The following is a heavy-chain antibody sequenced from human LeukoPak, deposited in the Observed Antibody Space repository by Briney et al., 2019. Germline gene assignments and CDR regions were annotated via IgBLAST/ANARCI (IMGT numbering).Heavy chain of an antibody. CDR2: INWNGGST. V-gene: IGHV3-20*04. CDR1: GFTFDDYG. CDR3: ARSYPSGAPPYYYYYYMDV. J-gene: IGHJ6*03. Sequence: GGSLRLSCAASGFTFDDYGMSWVRQAPGKGLEWVSGINWNGGSTGYADSVKGRFTISRDNAKNSLYLQMNSLRAEDTALYYCARSYPSGAPPYYYYYYMDVWGKGTTVTVSS. D-gene: IGHD3-16*01.